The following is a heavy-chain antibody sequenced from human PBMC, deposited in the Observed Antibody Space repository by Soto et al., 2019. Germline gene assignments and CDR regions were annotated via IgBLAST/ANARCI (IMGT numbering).Heavy chain of an antibody. CDR1: GFTCGTYR. Sequence: PXGSLRLSCAGAGFTCGTYRMNWVRQAAGKGLEWIAYISYDSDTIQYADSVKGRFTISRDNAKNSLYLQMNSLRDEDTAVYYCARLYYDYVWGQGTTVTVS. CDR3: ARLYYDYV. V-gene: IGHV3-48*02. J-gene: IGHJ6*02. D-gene: IGHD3-3*01. CDR2: ISYDSDTI.